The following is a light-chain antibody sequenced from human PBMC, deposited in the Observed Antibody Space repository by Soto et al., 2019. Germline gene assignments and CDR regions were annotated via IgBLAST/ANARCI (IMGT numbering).Light chain of an antibody. CDR3: CSLTTSHTYV. CDR1: SSDIGHYDY. J-gene: IGLJ1*01. V-gene: IGLV2-14*03. CDR2: HVT. Sequence: QSALTQPASVSGSPGQSITISCTGTSSDIGHYDYVSWYQQHPGKAPKLMIYHVTYRPSGVSNRYSGSKSGNSASQTISGLQADDEADYYCCSLTTSHTYVFGSGTKVTVL.